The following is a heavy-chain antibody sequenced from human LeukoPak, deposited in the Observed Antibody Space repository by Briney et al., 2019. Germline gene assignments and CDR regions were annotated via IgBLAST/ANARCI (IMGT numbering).Heavy chain of an antibody. V-gene: IGHV3-30-3*01. CDR2: ISYDGSNK. Sequence: PGRSLRLSCAASGFTFSSYAMHWVRQAPGKGLEWVAVISYDGSNKYYADSVKGRFTISRDNSKNTLYLQMNSLRAEDTAVYYCARGSTVTTEDSYYGMDVWGQGTTVTVSS. CDR1: GFTFSSYA. J-gene: IGHJ6*02. D-gene: IGHD4-17*01. CDR3: ARGSTVTTEDSYYGMDV.